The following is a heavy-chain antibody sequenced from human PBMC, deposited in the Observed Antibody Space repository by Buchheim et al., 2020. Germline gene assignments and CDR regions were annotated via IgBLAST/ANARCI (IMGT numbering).Heavy chain of an antibody. D-gene: IGHD2-15*01. Sequence: QVQLQESGPGLVKPSQTLSLTCTVSGDSIDSGGYYWSWIRQHSGKGLEWIGYIYYSGSTYYNPSLKRRLTISVDTSKNQFSLKLNSVTAADTAVYYCARVQYCSGGSCSYYFDYWGQGTL. CDR2: IYYSGST. CDR1: GDSIDSGGYY. CDR3: ARVQYCSGGSCSYYFDY. J-gene: IGHJ4*02. V-gene: IGHV4-31*03.